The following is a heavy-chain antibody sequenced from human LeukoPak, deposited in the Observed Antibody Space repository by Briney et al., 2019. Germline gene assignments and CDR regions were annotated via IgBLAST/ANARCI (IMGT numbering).Heavy chain of an antibody. J-gene: IGHJ4*02. Sequence: GGSLRLSFTASGFTVSTNYMSWVRQAPGKGLEWVSAISGSGGSTYYADSVKGRFTISRDNSKNTLYLQVNSLRAEDTAVYYCAKDREVRGTVLSNWGQGTLVTVSS. CDR3: AKDREVRGTVLSN. CDR2: ISGSGGST. V-gene: IGHV3-23*01. CDR1: GFTVSTNY. D-gene: IGHD3-10*01.